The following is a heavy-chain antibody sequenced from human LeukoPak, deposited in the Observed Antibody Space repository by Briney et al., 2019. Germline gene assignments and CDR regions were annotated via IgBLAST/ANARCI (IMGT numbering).Heavy chain of an antibody. D-gene: IGHD2-21*02. V-gene: IGHV3-7*01. CDR1: GFTFSSYW. Sequence: GGSLRLSCAASGFTFSSYWMSWVRQAPGAGLERMANIKYDGSEKGYVDSVKGRFTISRDNAKNSLYLQMDSLRAEDTAVYYCGRGSVTELDFRGQGTLVTVSS. CDR2: IKYDGSEK. CDR3: GRGSVTELDF. J-gene: IGHJ4*02.